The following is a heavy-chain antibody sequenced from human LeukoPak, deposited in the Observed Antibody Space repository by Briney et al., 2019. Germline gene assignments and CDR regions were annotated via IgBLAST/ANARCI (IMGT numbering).Heavy chain of an antibody. Sequence: ASVKVSCKASGYTFTSYDINWVRQAAGQGLEWMGWMNPNSGNTGYAQKFQGRVTMTRNTSVSTAYMELSSLRSEDTAVYYCARGQAPAATIALGYWGQGTLVTVSS. J-gene: IGHJ4*02. CDR1: GYTFTSYD. CDR2: MNPNSGNT. V-gene: IGHV1-8*01. D-gene: IGHD2-2*01. CDR3: ARGQAPAATIALGY.